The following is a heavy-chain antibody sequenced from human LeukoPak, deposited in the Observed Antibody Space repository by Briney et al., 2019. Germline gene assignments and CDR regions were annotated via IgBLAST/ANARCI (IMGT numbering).Heavy chain of an antibody. Sequence: GGSLRLSCAASGFTFSSYAMSWVRQAPGKGLEWVSGMCGGGSGSTFYAESVKGRFTISRDNSKNTLYLQMNTLRDEDTAIYYCAKDFTPDGIWDIDYWGRGTLITVSS. V-gene: IGHV3-23*01. D-gene: IGHD1-14*01. CDR2: MCGGGSGST. CDR1: GFTFSSYA. CDR3: AKDFTPDGIWDIDY. J-gene: IGHJ4*02.